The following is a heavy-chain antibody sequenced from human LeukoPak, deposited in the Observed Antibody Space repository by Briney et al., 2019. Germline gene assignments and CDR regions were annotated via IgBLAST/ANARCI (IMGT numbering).Heavy chain of an antibody. J-gene: IGHJ4*02. V-gene: IGHV3-23*01. Sequence: GGSLRLSCAASGFTFSSYWMHWVRQAPGKGLVWVSTISTGGGNTYYADSVQGRFTVSRDDSKNTLYLQMNSLRAEDTAVYYCAKDGGLWISAHWGDSWGRGTLVTVSS. D-gene: IGHD2-2*03. CDR3: AKDGGLWISAHWGDS. CDR1: GFTFSSYW. CDR2: ISTGGGNT.